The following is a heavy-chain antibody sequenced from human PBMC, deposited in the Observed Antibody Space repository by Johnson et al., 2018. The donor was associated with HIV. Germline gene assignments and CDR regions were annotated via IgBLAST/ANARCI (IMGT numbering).Heavy chain of an antibody. J-gene: IGHJ3*02. CDR2: IKGKTDGGTT. V-gene: IGHV3-15*01. Sequence: VQLVESGGGLVKPGGSLRLSCAASGFTFSDAWMTWVRQAPGKGLEWIGRIKGKTDGGTTDYDAPVKGRFTISRDNSKNTLYLQMNSLRAEDTAVYYCARPRPGIAARPIPGSGAFDIWGQGTMVTVSS. D-gene: IGHD6-6*01. CDR1: GFTFSDAW. CDR3: ARPRPGIAARPIPGSGAFDI.